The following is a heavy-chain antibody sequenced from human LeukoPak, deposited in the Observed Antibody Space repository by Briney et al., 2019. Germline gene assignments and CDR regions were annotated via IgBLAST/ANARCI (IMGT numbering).Heavy chain of an antibody. V-gene: IGHV4-59*01. J-gene: IGHJ4*02. Sequence: PSETLSLTCTVSGDSISSYYWSWIRQSPGKGLEWIGYIHYSGSTNYNPSLKSRVTISVDTSKNQFSLKLSSVTAADTAVYYCARTTTSNYDFWSGSPYYFDYWGQGTLVTVSS. CDR1: GDSISSYY. CDR2: IHYSGST. CDR3: ARTTTSNYDFWSGSPYYFDY. D-gene: IGHD3-3*01.